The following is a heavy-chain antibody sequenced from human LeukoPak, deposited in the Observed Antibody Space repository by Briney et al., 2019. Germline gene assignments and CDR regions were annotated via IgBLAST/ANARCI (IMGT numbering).Heavy chain of an antibody. CDR2: TYYRSKWYN. D-gene: IGHD6-13*01. V-gene: IGHV6-1*01. J-gene: IGHJ4*02. Sequence: SQTLSLTCAISGDSVSSNSAAWNWIRQSPSRGLEWLGRTYYRSKWYNDYAVSVKSQITINPDTSKNQFSLQLNSVTPEDTAVYYCARDEKQQLEPAFDYWGQGTLVTVSS. CDR1: GDSVSSNSAA. CDR3: ARDEKQQLEPAFDY.